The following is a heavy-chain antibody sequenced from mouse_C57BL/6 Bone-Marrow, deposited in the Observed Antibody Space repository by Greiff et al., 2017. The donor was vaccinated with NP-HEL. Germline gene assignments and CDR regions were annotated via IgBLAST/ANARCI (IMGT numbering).Heavy chain of an antibody. D-gene: IGHD3-2*02. Sequence: QVQLKQPGAELVKPGASVKMSCKASGYTFTSYWITWVKQRPGQGLEWIGDIYPGSGSTNYTEKFKSKATLTVDKSSSTAYMQLSSLTAEDSAVYYCARDETLDAQATFFLYYYAMDYWGQGTSVTVSS. CDR3: ARDETLDAQATFFLYYYAMDY. V-gene: IGHV1-55*01. CDR2: IYPGSGST. J-gene: IGHJ4*01. CDR1: GYTFTSYW.